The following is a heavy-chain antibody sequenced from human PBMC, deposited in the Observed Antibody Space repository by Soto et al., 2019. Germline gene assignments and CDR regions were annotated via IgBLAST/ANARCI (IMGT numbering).Heavy chain of an antibody. CDR1: GFIFDDFA. D-gene: IGHD3-3*01. CDR3: AKEKSRHGGLLDY. Sequence: EVQLVESGGGLVQPGRSLRLSCSASGFIFDDFAMHWVRQAPGGGLEWVSGISWNSGSIGYADSVRGRFTISRDSTKNPLYLQMNSLRAEDTAVYYCAKEKSRHGGLLDYWGQGTLVTVSS. CDR2: ISWNSGSI. J-gene: IGHJ4*02. V-gene: IGHV3-9*01.